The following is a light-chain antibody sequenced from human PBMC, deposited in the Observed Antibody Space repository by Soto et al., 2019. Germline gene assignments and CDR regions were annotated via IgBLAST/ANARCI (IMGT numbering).Light chain of an antibody. V-gene: IGKV1-39*01. CDR2: AAS. Sequence: DIQMTQSPSSLSASVGDRVSITCRASQTIITYLNWYQQKPGKAPKLLISAASNLQSGVPSRFSGSGSETEFTLTISSVQPKDFATYYCQQSYSTPRTVGQGTKLEIK. CDR1: QTIITY. CDR3: QQSYSTPRT. J-gene: IGKJ2*01.